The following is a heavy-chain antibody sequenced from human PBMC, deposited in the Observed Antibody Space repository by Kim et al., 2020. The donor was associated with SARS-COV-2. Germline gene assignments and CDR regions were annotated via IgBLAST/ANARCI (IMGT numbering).Heavy chain of an antibody. CDR3: ARLSKHCSSTSCPYYYYGMDV. CDR2: ISYDGSNK. J-gene: IGHJ6*04. Sequence: GGSLRLSCAASGFTFSSYAMHWVRQAPGKGLEWVAVISYDGSNKYYADSVKGRFTISRDNSKNTLYLQMNSLRAEDTAVYYCARLSKHCSSTSCPYYYYGMDVWGKGTTVTVSS. CDR1: GFTFSSYA. V-gene: IGHV3-30*04. D-gene: IGHD2-2*01.